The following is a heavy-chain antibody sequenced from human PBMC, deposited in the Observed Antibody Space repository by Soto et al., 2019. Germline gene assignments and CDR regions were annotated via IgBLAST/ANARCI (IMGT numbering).Heavy chain of an antibody. CDR2: IYHSGST. CDR3: ARGRWFGTPDY. Sequence: SETLSLTCAVSGGSISSSNWWSWVRQPPGKGLEWSGEIYHSGSTNYNPSLKSRVTISVDKSKNQFSLKLSSVTAADTAVYYSARGRWFGTPDYLGEGTLVTVSP. CDR1: GGSISSSNW. J-gene: IGHJ4*02. V-gene: IGHV4-4*02. D-gene: IGHD3-10*01.